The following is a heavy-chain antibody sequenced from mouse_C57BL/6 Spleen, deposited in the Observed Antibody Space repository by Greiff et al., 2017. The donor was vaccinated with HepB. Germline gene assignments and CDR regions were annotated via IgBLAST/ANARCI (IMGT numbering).Heavy chain of an antibody. V-gene: IGHV7-3*01. CDR1: GFTFTDYY. Sequence: EVKLQESGGGLVQPGGSLSLSCAASGFTFTDYYMSWVRQPPGKALEWLGFIRNKANGYTTEYSASVKGRFTISRDNSQSILYLQMNALRAEDSATYYCARYGGRGYAMDYWGQGTSVTFSS. CDR2: IRNKANGYTT. CDR3: ARYGGRGYAMDY. J-gene: IGHJ4*01. D-gene: IGHD1-1*01.